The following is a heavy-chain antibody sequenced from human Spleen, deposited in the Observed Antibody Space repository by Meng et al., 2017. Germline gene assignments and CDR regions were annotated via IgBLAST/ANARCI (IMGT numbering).Heavy chain of an antibody. V-gene: IGHV4-38-2*02. J-gene: IGHJ5*02. CDR3: ARAVPATRLFDP. CDR1: GFSIRSAYY. D-gene: IGHD3-3*01. Sequence: SETLSLTCSVSGFSIRSAYYWGWIRQPPGKGLEWIGSIYHSGSTYYNPSLKSRVTISVDTSKNQFSLRLSSVTAADTAVYYCARAVPATRLFDPWGQGTLVTVSS. CDR2: IYHSGST.